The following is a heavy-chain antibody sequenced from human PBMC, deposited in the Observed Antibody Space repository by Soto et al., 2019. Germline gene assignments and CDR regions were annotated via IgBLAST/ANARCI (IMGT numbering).Heavy chain of an antibody. J-gene: IGHJ4*02. V-gene: IGHV3-7*03. D-gene: IGHD3-10*01. CDR1: GFTFSSYW. Sequence: RRLSCAASGFTFSSYWMTWVRQAPGKGLEWVANIKQDGSEKYYVDSVKGRFTISRDNAKNSLFLQMNSLRAEDTAVYYCASRPPEVNYYGVFDYWGQGTPVTVSS. CDR2: IKQDGSEK. CDR3: ASRPPEVNYYGVFDY.